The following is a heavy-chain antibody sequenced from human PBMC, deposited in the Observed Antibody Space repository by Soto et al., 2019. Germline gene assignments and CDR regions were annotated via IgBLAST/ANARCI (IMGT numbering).Heavy chain of an antibody. J-gene: IGHJ6*02. V-gene: IGHV3-48*03. D-gene: IGHD5-18*01. CDR1: GFTFSSYE. Sequence: HPGGSLRLSCAASGFTFSSYEMNWVRQAPGKGLEWVSYISSSGSTIYYADSVKGRFTISRDNAKNSLYLQMNSLRAEDTAVYYCARDEFWTSGYSPGPRMDVWGQGTTVTVSS. CDR2: ISSSGSTI. CDR3: ARDEFWTSGYSPGPRMDV.